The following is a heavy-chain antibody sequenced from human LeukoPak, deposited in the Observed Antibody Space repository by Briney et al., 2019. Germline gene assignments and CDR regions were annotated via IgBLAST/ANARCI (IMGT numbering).Heavy chain of an antibody. Sequence: PSQTLSLTCTVSGGSISSGGYYWSWIRQHPGKGLEWIGYIYYSGSTYYNPSLKSRVTISVDTSKNQFSLKLSSVTAADTAVYYCARGQLYSSSWYHFDYWGQGTLVTVSS. V-gene: IGHV4-31*03. D-gene: IGHD6-13*01. J-gene: IGHJ4*02. CDR3: ARGQLYSSSWYHFDY. CDR1: GGSISSGGYY. CDR2: IYYSGST.